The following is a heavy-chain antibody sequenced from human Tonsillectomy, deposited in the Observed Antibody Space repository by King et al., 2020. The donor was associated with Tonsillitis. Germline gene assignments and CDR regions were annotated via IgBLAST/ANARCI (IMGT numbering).Heavy chain of an antibody. J-gene: IGHJ3*02. Sequence: QLVQSGAEVKKPGESLKISCKGSGYSFTSYWIGWVRQMPGKGLEWMGIIYPGDSDTRYSPSFQGQVTISADKSISTAYLQGSSLKASDTAMYYCARQGWWSGSYFWAFDIWGQGTMVTVSS. CDR1: GYSFTSYW. V-gene: IGHV5-51*01. CDR2: IYPGDSDT. CDR3: ARQGWWSGSYFWAFDI. D-gene: IGHD1-26*01.